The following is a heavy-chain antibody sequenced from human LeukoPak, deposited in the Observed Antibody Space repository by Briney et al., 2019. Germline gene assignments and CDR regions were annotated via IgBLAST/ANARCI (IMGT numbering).Heavy chain of an antibody. J-gene: IGHJ4*02. CDR2: ISGSGGST. V-gene: IGHV3-23*01. Sequence: HAGGSLRLSCAASGFTFSSYAMSWVRQAPGKGLEWVSAISGSGGSTYYADSVKGRFTISRDNSKNTPYLQMNSLRAEDTAVYYCAKGLYYDSSGPADYWGQGTLVTVSS. D-gene: IGHD3-22*01. CDR3: AKGLYYDSSGPADY. CDR1: GFTFSSYA.